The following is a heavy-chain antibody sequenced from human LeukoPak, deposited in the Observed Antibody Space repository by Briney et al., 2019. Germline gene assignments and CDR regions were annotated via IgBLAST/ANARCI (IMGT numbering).Heavy chain of an antibody. CDR2: IYYSGST. D-gene: IGHD6-19*01. CDR1: GGSISSYY. Sequence: SETLSLTCTVSGGSISSYYWSWTRQPPGKGLEWIGYIYYSGSTNYNPSLKSRVTISVDTSKNQFSLKLSSVTAADTAVYYCARDDVAVAGTVAYYYGMDVWGQGTTVTVSS. V-gene: IGHV4-59*01. J-gene: IGHJ6*02. CDR3: ARDDVAVAGTVAYYYGMDV.